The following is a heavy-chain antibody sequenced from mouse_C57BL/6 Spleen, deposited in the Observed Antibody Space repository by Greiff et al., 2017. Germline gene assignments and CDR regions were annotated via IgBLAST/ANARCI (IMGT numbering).Heavy chain of an antibody. D-gene: IGHD2-1*01. J-gene: IGHJ1*03. Sequence: VKLMESGPGLVAPSQSLSITCTVSGFSLTSYGVSWVRQPPGKGLEWLGVIWGDGSTNYHSALISRLSISKDNSKSQVFLKLNSLQTDDTATYYCAIPSTMVKDWYFDVWGTGTTVTVSS. V-gene: IGHV2-3*01. CDR1: GFSLTSYG. CDR2: IWGDGST. CDR3: AIPSTMVKDWYFDV.